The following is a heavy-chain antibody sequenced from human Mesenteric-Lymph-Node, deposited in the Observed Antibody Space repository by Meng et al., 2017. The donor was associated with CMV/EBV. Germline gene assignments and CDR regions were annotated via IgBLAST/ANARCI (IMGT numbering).Heavy chain of an antibody. CDR1: GFTFNGYS. CDR2: ISSSSTYT. V-gene: IGHV3-11*06. J-gene: IGHJ4*02. D-gene: IGHD2-8*01. Sequence: ASGFTFNGYSMTWIRQAPGKGLEWISCISSSSTYTNYADSVKGRFTISRDNAKTSLFLQMNSLRGEDMAVYYCTRGAGTNPGFYFDYWGQGALVTVSS. CDR3: TRGAGTNPGFYFDY.